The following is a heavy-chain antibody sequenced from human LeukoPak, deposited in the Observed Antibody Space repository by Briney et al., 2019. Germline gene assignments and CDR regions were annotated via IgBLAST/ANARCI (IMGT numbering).Heavy chain of an antibody. Sequence: GESLHISCQGSGSHFTTYWIGWVRLVPGKGLEWVGIIYPGDSATRYNPSFRDHVTSSVDKSISTACLQWSSLKARDTAMDYCARHTSMLRYFDCGSQGSLVTI. D-gene: IGHD5-18*01. CDR2: IYPGDSAT. V-gene: IGHV5-51*01. J-gene: IGHJ4*02. CDR3: ARHTSMLRYFDC. CDR1: GSHFTTYW.